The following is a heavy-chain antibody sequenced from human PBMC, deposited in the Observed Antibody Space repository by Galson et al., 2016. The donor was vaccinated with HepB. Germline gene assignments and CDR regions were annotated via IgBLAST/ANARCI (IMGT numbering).Heavy chain of an antibody. Sequence: SETLSLTCTVSGGSISSSSYYWGWIRQPPGRGLEWIGNIYYSGSTYYKPSLKSRVTMTVDTSKNQFSLNLGSVTAADTAFYYCATHKTGPTGSPFDYWGQGALVTVSS. D-gene: IGHD1-7*01. CDR2: IYYSGST. CDR1: GGSISSSSYY. V-gene: IGHV4-39*01. CDR3: ATHKTGPTGSPFDY. J-gene: IGHJ4*02.